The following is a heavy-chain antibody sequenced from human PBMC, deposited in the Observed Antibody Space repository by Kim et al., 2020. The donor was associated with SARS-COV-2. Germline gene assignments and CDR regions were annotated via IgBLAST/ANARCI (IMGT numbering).Heavy chain of an antibody. V-gene: IGHV1-69*04. CDR3: AESKLSGTMVRGVTGAFDI. J-gene: IGHJ3*02. CDR1: GGTFSSYA. CDR2: IIPILGIA. Sequence: SVKVSCKASGGTFSSYAISWVRQAPGQGLEWMGRIIPILGIANYAQKFQGRVTITADKSTSTAYMELSSLRSEDTAVYYCAESKLSGTMVRGVTGAFDIWGQGTMVTVSS. D-gene: IGHD3-10*01.